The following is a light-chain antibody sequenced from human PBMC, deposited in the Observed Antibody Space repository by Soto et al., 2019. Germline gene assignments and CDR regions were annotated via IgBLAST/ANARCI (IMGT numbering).Light chain of an antibody. Sequence: QSALTQPASVSGSPGQSITIACTGTSSDVGGYKYVSWCQHHPGKAPKLLIYEVSNRPSGVSNRFSGSKSGNTASLTISGLQAEDEADYYCSSYSSSSTLVFGTGTKVTVL. CDR3: SSYSSSSTLV. V-gene: IGLV2-14*01. CDR2: EVS. J-gene: IGLJ1*01. CDR1: SSDVGGYKY.